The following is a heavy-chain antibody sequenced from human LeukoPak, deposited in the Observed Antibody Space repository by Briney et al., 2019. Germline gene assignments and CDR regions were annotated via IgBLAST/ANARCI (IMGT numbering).Heavy chain of an antibody. J-gene: IGHJ3*01. CDR3: ARDLRFGEWKVQV. Sequence: PGRSLRLSCAASGFTFSHYSMHWVRQAPGKGLEWVAVISYDGSDKSYADSVKGRFTVSRDNSKNTLYLQMNSLRAEDTAVYYCARDLRFGEWKVQVWGQGTMVTVSS. CDR2: ISYDGSDK. D-gene: IGHD3-10*01. CDR1: GFTFSHYS. V-gene: IGHV3-30-3*01.